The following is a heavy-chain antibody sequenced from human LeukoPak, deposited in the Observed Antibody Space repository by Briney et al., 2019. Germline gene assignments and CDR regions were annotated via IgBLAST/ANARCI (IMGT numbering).Heavy chain of an antibody. CDR1: GGAISDGAYC. Sequence: SQTLSLTCTGSGGAISDGAYCWSWIRQHPGKGLEWIGFICNSGSTDYNPSLKTRATISVDMSNSLFSLKLRSVTAADTAVYYCARDEAGARFGAYYMDVWGKGTTVTVSS. CDR2: ICNSGST. CDR3: ARDEAGARFGAYYMDV. D-gene: IGHD3-10*01. J-gene: IGHJ6*03. V-gene: IGHV4-31*03.